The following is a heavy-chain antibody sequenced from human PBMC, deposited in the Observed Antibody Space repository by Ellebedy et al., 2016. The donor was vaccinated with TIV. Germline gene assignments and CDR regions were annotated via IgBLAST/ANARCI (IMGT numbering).Heavy chain of an antibody. CDR1: GGTFSSYA. CDR3: ASGTGYGDSYYYYGMDV. CDR2: IIPIFGTA. D-gene: IGHD5-18*01. J-gene: IGHJ6*02. V-gene: IGHV1-69*13. Sequence: SVKVSXXASGGTFSSYAISWVRQAPGQGLEWMGGIIPIFGTANYAQKFQGRVTITADESTSTAYMELSSLRSEDTAVYYCASGTGYGDSYYYYGMDVWGQGTTGTVSS.